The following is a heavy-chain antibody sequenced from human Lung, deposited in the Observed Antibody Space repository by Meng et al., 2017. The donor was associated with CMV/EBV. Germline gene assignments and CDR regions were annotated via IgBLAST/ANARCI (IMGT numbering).Heavy chain of an antibody. CDR1: GYTFTGYY. D-gene: IGHD4-17*01. V-gene: IGHV1-2*02. Sequence: ASXXVAXKTFGYTFTGYYIRWVLQAPGPGLEWMGWINPNSGDTTYAQNFQGRVTMTRDTSITTAYTELSRLRSDDTAVYYCARLDDYGDTSKFDFWGQGTTVTVSS. CDR2: INPNSGDT. CDR3: ARLDDYGDTSKFDF. J-gene: IGHJ6*02.